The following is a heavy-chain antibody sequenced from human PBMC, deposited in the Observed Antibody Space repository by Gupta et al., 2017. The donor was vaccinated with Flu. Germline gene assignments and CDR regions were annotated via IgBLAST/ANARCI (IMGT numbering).Heavy chain of an antibody. V-gene: IGHV3-21*01. J-gene: IGHJ1*01. CDR3: AREDPVSAFPP. CDR2: IDGTGSYI. Sequence: MNWVRQAPGKGLEWVSSIDGTGSYIFFADSLAGRVTLSRDNATNSVYLQMSSLRVEDPAVYYCAREDPVSAFPPWGPGTLVTVSS.